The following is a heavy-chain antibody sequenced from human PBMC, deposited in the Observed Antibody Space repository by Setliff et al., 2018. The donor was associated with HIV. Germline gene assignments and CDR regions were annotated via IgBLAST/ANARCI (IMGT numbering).Heavy chain of an antibody. J-gene: IGHJ4*02. CDR2: IHTSGST. Sequence: SETLSLTCTVSGGSISSGSYYWSWIRQPAGKGLEWIGHIHTSGSTKYNPSLKSRVTISADTSKNQFSLNLSSVTAAETAVYYCARVGYHGSGRYSFDYWGQGTLVTVPQ. V-gene: IGHV4-61*09. CDR1: GGSISSGSYY. D-gene: IGHD3-10*01. CDR3: ARVGYHGSGRYSFDY.